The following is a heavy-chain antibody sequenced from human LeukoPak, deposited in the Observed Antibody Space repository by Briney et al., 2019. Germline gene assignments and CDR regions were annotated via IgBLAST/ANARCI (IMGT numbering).Heavy chain of an antibody. CDR1: GGSISSSSYY. Sequence: SETLSLTCTVSGGSISSSSYYWGWIRQPPGKGLEWIGSIYYSGSTYYNPSLKSRVTISVDTSKNQFSLKLSSVTAADTAVYYCARDSYVAATPSYWGQGTLVTVSS. J-gene: IGHJ4*02. V-gene: IGHV4-39*07. CDR3: ARDSYVAATPSY. D-gene: IGHD6-13*01. CDR2: IYYSGST.